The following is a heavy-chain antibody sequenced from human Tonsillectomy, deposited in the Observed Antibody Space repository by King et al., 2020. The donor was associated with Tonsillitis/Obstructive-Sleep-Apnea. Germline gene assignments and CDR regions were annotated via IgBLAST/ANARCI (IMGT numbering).Heavy chain of an antibody. CDR2: INAGNGNT. D-gene: IGHD6-13*01. Sequence: VQLVQSGAEVKKPGASVKVSCKASGYTFTSYAMHWVRQAPGQRLEWMGWINAGNGNTKYSQKFQGRVTITRETSASTAYMELSSQRSEDTAVYYCARATAAGKLPPFDYWGQGTLVTVSS. CDR1: GYTFTSYA. CDR3: ARATAAGKLPPFDY. V-gene: IGHV1-3*01. J-gene: IGHJ4*02.